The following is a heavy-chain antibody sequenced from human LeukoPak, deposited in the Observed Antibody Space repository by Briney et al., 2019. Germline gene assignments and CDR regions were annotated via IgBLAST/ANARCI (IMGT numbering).Heavy chain of an antibody. J-gene: IGHJ4*02. CDR3: ARCLEGGDILTGSGY. D-gene: IGHD3-9*01. CDR2: IRTSSSYI. V-gene: IGHV3-21*01. Sequence: GGSLRLSCAASGFTFSSYSMNWVRQAPGKGLEWGSSIRTSSSYIYYADSVKGRFTISRDNTKNSLYLQMNSLRAEDTAVYYCARCLEGGDILTGSGYWGQGTLVTVSS. CDR1: GFTFSSYS.